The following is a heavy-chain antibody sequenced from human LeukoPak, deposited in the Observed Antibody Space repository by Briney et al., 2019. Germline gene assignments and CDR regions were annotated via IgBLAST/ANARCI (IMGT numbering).Heavy chain of an antibody. J-gene: IGHJ5*02. CDR1: LGSFCVDY. CDR2: INHSGST. V-gene: IGHV4-34*01. CDR3: ASDGTGAGYYYDSSGYSS. Sequence: SETLSLTSALYLGSFCVDYCSCSPDPPRKGVECGWEINHSGSTNYKPSLKSRVTISVDTSKNKFSLKLSSVTAADTAVYYCASDGTGAGYYYDSSGYSSWGQGTLVTVSS. D-gene: IGHD3-22*01.